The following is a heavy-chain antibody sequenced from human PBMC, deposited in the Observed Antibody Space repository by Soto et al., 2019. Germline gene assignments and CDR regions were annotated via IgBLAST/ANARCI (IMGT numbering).Heavy chain of an antibody. V-gene: IGHV1-18*01. D-gene: IGHD7-27*01. CDR2: ISAYNGNT. J-gene: IGHJ5*02. CDR1: VYTFTSYG. CDR3: ARVGPPRLGIWSWWFDP. Sequence: GASVKVSCKASVYTFTSYGISWVRQAPGQGLEWMGWISAYNGNTNYAQKLQGRVTMTTDTSTSTAYMELRSLRSDDTAVYYCARVGPPRLGIWSWWFDPWGQGTLVTVSS.